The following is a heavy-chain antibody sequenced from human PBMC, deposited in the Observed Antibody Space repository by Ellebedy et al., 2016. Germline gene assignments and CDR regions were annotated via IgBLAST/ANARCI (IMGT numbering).Heavy chain of an antibody. CDR1: GYTFTSYG. J-gene: IGHJ3*02. CDR3: ARSLVGATFAFDI. V-gene: IGHV1-69*04. D-gene: IGHD1-26*01. CDR2: IIPILGIA. Sequence: ASVKVSCKASGYTFTSYGISWVRQAPGQGLEWMGRIIPILGIANYAQKFQGRVTITADKSTSTAYMELSSLRSEDTAVYYCARSLVGATFAFDIWGQGTMVTVSS.